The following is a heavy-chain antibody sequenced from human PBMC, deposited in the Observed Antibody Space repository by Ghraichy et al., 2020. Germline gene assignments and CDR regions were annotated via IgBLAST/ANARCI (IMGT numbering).Heavy chain of an antibody. V-gene: IGHV7-4-1*02. CDR1: GYTFPSYV. J-gene: IGHJ4*02. D-gene: IGHD5-18*01. CDR2: INTNTGNP. CDR3: ARETSAMVIDY. Sequence: ASVKVSCKASGYTFPSYVMNWVRQAPGQGLEWMGWINTNTGNPTYAQGFTGRFVFSLDTSVSTAYLQISSLEAEDTAVYYCARETSAMVIDYWGQGTLVTVSS.